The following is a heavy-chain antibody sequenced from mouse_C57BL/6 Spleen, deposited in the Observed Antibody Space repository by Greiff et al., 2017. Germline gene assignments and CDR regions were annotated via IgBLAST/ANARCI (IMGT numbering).Heavy chain of an antibody. Sequence: QVQLQQPGAELVRPGTSVKLSCKASGYTFTSYWMHWVKQRPGQGLEWIGVIDPSDSYTNYNQKFKGKATLTVATSSSTAYMQLSSLTSEDSAVYYCAKLGQDYWGQGTTRTVSS. D-gene: IGHD4-1*01. CDR3: AKLGQDY. CDR2: IDPSDSYT. V-gene: IGHV1-59*01. CDR1: GYTFTSYW. J-gene: IGHJ2*01.